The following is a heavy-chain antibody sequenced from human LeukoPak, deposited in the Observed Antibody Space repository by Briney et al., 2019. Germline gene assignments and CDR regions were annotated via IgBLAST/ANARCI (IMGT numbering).Heavy chain of an antibody. Sequence: GGSLRLSCAASGFTFSRYAIHWVRQASGKGLEWVGRIRSKANNYATAYTASVKGRFTISRDDSTNTAYLQVNSLKTEDTAVYYCTSQGVAYCGGDCSSSDSTFDYWGQGTLVTVSS. D-gene: IGHD2-21*02. CDR1: GFTFSRYA. CDR2: IRSKANNYAT. J-gene: IGHJ4*02. CDR3: TSQGVAYCGGDCSSSDSTFDY. V-gene: IGHV3-73*01.